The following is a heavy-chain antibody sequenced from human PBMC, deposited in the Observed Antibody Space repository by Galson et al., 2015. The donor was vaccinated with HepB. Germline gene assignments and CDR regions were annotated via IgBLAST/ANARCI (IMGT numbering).Heavy chain of an antibody. CDR1: GFTFSGSA. CDR2: IRSKANSYAT. D-gene: IGHD6-19*01. J-gene: IGHJ6*02. V-gene: IGHV3-73*01. Sequence: SLRLSCAASGFTFSGSAMHWVRQASGKGLEWVGRIRSKANSYATAYAASVKGRFTISRDDSKNTAYLQMNSLKTEDTAVYYCTTQEGQWLNRLYYYYGMDVWGQGTTVTVSS. CDR3: TTQEGQWLNRLYYYYGMDV.